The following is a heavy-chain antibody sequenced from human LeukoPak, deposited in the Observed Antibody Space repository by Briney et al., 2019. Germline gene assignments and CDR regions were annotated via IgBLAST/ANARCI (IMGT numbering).Heavy chain of an antibody. J-gene: IGHJ3*02. V-gene: IGHV3-23*01. Sequence: GGSLRLSCAASGFTFSSYAMSWVRQAPGKGLEWVSAISGSGGSTYYADSVKGRFTISRDNSKNTLFLQMNSLSAEDTAVYYCTRSQYYSDSGNYAFDIWGQGTMVTVSS. CDR1: GFTFSSYA. D-gene: IGHD3-10*01. CDR3: TRSQYYSDSGNYAFDI. CDR2: ISGSGGST.